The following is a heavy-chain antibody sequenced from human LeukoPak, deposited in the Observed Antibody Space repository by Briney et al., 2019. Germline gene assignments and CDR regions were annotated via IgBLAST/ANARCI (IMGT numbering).Heavy chain of an antibody. CDR1: GYTFTGYY. J-gene: IGHJ4*02. Sequence: ASVKVSCKASGYTFTGYYMHWVRQAPGQGLEWMGWINPNSGGTNYAQKLQGRVTMTTDTSTSTAYMELRSLRSDDTAVYYCARASYCGGDCYSAWRRLDYWGQGTLVTVSS. CDR3: ARASYCGGDCYSAWRRLDY. V-gene: IGHV1-2*02. CDR2: INPNSGGT. D-gene: IGHD2-21*02.